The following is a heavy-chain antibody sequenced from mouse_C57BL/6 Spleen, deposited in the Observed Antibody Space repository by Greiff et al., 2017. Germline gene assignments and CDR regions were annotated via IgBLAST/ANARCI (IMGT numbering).Heavy chain of an antibody. J-gene: IGHJ1*03. D-gene: IGHD2-1*01. CDR3: AKPWYDWYFDV. Sequence: EVMLVESGGGLVKPGGSLKLSCAASGFTFSDYGMHWVRQAPEKGLEWVAYISSGSSTIYYADTVKGRFTISRDNAKNTPFLQMTSRRSEDTAMYYCAKPWYDWYFDVWGTGTTVTVSS. CDR2: ISSGSSTI. CDR1: GFTFSDYG. V-gene: IGHV5-17*01.